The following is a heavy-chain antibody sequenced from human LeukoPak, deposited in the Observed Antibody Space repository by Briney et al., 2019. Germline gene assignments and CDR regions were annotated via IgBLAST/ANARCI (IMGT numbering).Heavy chain of an antibody. Sequence: GGSLRLSCAVSGFTFSSYAMSWVRQAPGKGLEWVSGIGASGGSTYYADSVRGRFTISRDSSKNTLYLQMNSLGAEDTAIYYCSRLTGTTRGTFDYWGQGTLVTVSS. D-gene: IGHD1-1*01. CDR2: IGASGGST. CDR3: SRLTGTTRGTFDY. V-gene: IGHV3-23*01. CDR1: GFTFSSYA. J-gene: IGHJ4*02.